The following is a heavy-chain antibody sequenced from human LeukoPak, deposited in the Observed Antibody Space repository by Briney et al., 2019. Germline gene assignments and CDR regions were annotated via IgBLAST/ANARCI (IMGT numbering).Heavy chain of an antibody. CDR2: ITPYSGNT. CDR3: ARAVPPNLEWFYY. Sequence: GASVKVSCKASGYTFTSYGISWVRQAPGQGPEWMGWITPYSGNTNYAQKLQGRVTMTTDTSTSTAYMELRSLRSDDTAVYYCARAVPPNLEWFYYWGQGTLVTVSS. V-gene: IGHV1-18*01. CDR1: GYTFTSYG. J-gene: IGHJ4*02. D-gene: IGHD3-3*01.